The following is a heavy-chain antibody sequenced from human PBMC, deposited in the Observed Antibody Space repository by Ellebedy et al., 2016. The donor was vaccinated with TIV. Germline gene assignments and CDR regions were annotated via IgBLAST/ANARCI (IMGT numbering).Heavy chain of an antibody. V-gene: IGHV4-61*01. J-gene: IGHJ4*02. CDR1: GGSVSSGSYY. Sequence: SETLSLTXTVSGGSVSSGSYYWSWIRQPPGKGLEWIGYIYYSGSTNYNPSLKSRVTISVDTSKNHFSLKLSSVTAADTAVYYCARGFEGGYDYDPESDWGQGTLVTVSS. D-gene: IGHD5-12*01. CDR3: ARGFEGGYDYDPESD. CDR2: IYYSGST.